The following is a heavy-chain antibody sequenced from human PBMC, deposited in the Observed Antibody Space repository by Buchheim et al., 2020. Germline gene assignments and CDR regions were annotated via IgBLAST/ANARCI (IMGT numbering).Heavy chain of an antibody. J-gene: IGHJ4*02. Sequence: QVQLVESGGGVVQPGRSLRLSCAASGFTFSSYGMHWVRQAPGKGLEWVAVISYDGSNKYYADSVKGRFTISRDNSKNTLYLQMNSLRAEDTAVYYCAKDRGWLQFELVDYWGQGTL. D-gene: IGHD5-24*01. CDR2: ISYDGSNK. CDR1: GFTFSSYG. CDR3: AKDRGWLQFELVDY. V-gene: IGHV3-30*18.